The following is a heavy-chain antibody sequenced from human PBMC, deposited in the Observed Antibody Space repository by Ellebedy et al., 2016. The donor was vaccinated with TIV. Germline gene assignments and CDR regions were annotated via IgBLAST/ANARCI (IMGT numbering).Heavy chain of an antibody. V-gene: IGHV3-30-3*01. Sequence: GESLKISCAASGFTFSSYAMHWVRQAPGKGLEWVAVISYDGSNKYYADSVKGRFTISRDTSKNTLYLQMNSLRAEDTAVYYCARELGIVGSRWYGEGIFDYWGQGTLVTVSS. CDR1: GFTFSSYA. J-gene: IGHJ4*02. D-gene: IGHD6-13*01. CDR2: ISYDGSNK. CDR3: ARELGIVGSRWYGEGIFDY.